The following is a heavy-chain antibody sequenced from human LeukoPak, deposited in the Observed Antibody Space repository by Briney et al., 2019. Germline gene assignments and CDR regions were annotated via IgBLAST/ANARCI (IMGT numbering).Heavy chain of an antibody. D-gene: IGHD6-19*01. CDR1: GFTFRSYG. V-gene: IGHV3-30*18. CDR3: AKDYSSGWYGGYYFDY. CDR2: ISYDGSNK. J-gene: IGHJ4*02. Sequence: GGSLRLSCAASGFTFRSYGMHWVRQAPGKGLEWVALISYDGSNKYYADSVKGRFTISRDNSKNTLYLQMNSLRAEDTAVYYCAKDYSSGWYGGYYFDYWGQGTLVTVSS.